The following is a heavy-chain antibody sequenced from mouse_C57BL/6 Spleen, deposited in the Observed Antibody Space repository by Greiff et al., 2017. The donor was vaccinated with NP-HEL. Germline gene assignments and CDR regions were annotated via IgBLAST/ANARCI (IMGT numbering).Heavy chain of an antibody. V-gene: IGHV1-82*01. Sequence: VKLISSRPELVRPGASVKISCKASGYAFSSSWMNWVKQRPGKGLEWIGRIYPGDGDTNYNGKFKGKATLTADKSSSTAYMQLSSLTSEDSAVYLCASSYYYGDYWGQGTTLTVSS. D-gene: IGHD6-5*01. CDR1: GYAFSSSW. CDR2: IYPGDGDT. J-gene: IGHJ2*01. CDR3: ASSYYYGDY.